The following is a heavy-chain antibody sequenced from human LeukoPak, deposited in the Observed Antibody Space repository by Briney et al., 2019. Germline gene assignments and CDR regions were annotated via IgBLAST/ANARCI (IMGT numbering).Heavy chain of an antibody. J-gene: IGHJ6*02. Sequence: GGSLRLSCAASGFTFDDYTMHWVRQAPGKGLEWVSLISWDGGSTYYADSVKGRFTISRDNGKNSLYLQMNSLRTEDTALYYCAKNIDRHLSYYDFWSGYFIYYGMDVWGQGTTVTVSS. D-gene: IGHD3-3*01. CDR1: GFTFDDYT. CDR2: ISWDGGST. CDR3: AKNIDRHLSYYDFWSGYFIYYGMDV. V-gene: IGHV3-43*01.